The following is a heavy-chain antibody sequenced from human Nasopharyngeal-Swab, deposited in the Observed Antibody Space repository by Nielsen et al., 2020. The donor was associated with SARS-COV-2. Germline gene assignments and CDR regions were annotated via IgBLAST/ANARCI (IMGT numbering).Heavy chain of an antibody. CDR1: GWSFSGYY. CDR2: INHSGGT. V-gene: IGHV4-34*01. Sequence: SETLSLTCAVDGWSFSGYYWSWIRQPPGKGLEWIGEINHSGGTRYNPSLKSRVIISVDTSKNQLSLKLTSLTAADTAMYYCARHEFCRGFCSKGGFDSWGRGTLVTVSS. J-gene: IGHJ4*02. D-gene: IGHD3/OR15-3a*01. CDR3: ARHEFCRGFCSKGGFDS.